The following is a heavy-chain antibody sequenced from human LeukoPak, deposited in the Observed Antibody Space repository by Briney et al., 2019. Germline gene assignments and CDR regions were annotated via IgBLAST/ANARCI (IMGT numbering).Heavy chain of an antibody. CDR3: ARSAPRWQWLVLRY. Sequence: PSETLSLTCAVYGGSLSGYYWSWIRQPPGKGLEWIGEINHSGSTNYNPSLKSRVTISVDTSKNQFSLKLSSVTAADTAVYYCARSAPRWQWLVLRYWGQGTLVTVSS. CDR2: INHSGST. V-gene: IGHV4-34*01. CDR1: GGSLSGYY. D-gene: IGHD6-19*01. J-gene: IGHJ4*02.